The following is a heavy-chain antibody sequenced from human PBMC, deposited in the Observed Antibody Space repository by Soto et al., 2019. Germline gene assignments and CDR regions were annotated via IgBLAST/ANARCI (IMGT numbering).Heavy chain of an antibody. CDR2: ISSSSTTI. V-gene: IGHV3-48*02. J-gene: IGHJ5*02. CDR3: ARDRGGVVAGFNWLDP. CDR1: GFKFSMFG. D-gene: IGHD6-19*01. Sequence: LQESGGDLVQPGGSLRLSCAASGFKFSMFGMNWVRQAPGKGLEWIAYISSSSTTIVYGGSVEGRFTVSRDNVENSLYLQMKSLRYDDTAVYYCARDRGGVVAGFNWLDPWGHGTPVPVST.